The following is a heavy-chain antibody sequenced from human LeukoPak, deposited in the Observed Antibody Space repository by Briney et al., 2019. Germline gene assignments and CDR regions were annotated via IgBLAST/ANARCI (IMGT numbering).Heavy chain of an antibody. CDR2: ISSSSSYI. D-gene: IGHD5-24*01. Sequence: GGSLRLSCAASGFTFSSYSMNWVRQAPGKGLEWVSSISSSSSYIYYADSVKGRFTISRDNAKNSLYLQMNSLRAEDAAVYYCARDLRWATSYFDYWGQGTLVTVSS. J-gene: IGHJ4*02. CDR3: ARDLRWATSYFDY. V-gene: IGHV3-21*01. CDR1: GFTFSSYS.